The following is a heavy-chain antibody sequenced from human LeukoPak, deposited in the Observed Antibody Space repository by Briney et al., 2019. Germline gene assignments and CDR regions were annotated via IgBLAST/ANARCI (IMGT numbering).Heavy chain of an antibody. J-gene: IGHJ4*02. V-gene: IGHV4-59*01. D-gene: IGHD1-26*01. CDR3: ARAALTMGATKFDY. Sequence: SETLSLTCTVSSGSIISYYWSWIRQPPGKGLEWIGYIYYSGSTNYNPSLKSRVTISLDASKNQFSLKLSSVTAADTALYYCARAALTMGATKFDYWGQGTLVTVSS. CDR2: IYYSGST. CDR1: SGSIISYY.